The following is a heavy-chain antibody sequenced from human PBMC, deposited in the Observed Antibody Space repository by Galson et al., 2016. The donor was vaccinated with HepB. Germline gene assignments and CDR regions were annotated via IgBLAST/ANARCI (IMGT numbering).Heavy chain of an antibody. CDR3: AKGRTGTTGPVEY. Sequence: SLRLSCAASGFTFNTYAMSWVRQAPGKGLEWVSTLSASGGATYYSDSVQGRFTISRDNSKNTLYLQMNSLRDEDTAVYYCAKGRTGTTGPVEYWGQGTLVTVSS. J-gene: IGHJ4*02. CDR2: LSASGGAT. CDR1: GFTFNTYA. V-gene: IGHV3-23*01. D-gene: IGHD1-1*01.